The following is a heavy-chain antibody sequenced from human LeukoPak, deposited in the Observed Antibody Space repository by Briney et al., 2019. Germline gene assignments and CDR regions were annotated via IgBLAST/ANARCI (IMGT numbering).Heavy chain of an antibody. CDR2: IHDETGVT. CDR1: GYTFTGYY. CDR3: TRDWLNKAYDP. D-gene: IGHD3-16*01. V-gene: IGHV1-2*02. J-gene: IGHJ4*02. Sequence: GASVKVSCKASGYTFTGYYMHWVRQAPGQGLEWMAWIHDETGVTYYAQKFQGRVTLTRDTSISTDYMELTRLRSDDTAIYYCTRDWLNKAYDPWGQGTLVTVSS.